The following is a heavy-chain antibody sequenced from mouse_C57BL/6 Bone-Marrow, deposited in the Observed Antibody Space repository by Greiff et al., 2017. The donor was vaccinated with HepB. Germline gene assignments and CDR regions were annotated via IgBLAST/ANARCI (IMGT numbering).Heavy chain of an antibody. Sequence: EVQLVESGGDLVKPGGSLKLSCAASGFTFSSYGMSWVRQTPDKRLEWVATISSGGSYTYYPDSVKGRFTISRDNAKNTLYLQMSSLKSEDTAMYYCARRDGYDGTEFAYWGQGTLVTVSA. V-gene: IGHV5-6*01. J-gene: IGHJ3*01. CDR3: ARRDGYDGTEFAY. CDR1: GFTFSSYG. D-gene: IGHD2-2*01. CDR2: ISSGGSYT.